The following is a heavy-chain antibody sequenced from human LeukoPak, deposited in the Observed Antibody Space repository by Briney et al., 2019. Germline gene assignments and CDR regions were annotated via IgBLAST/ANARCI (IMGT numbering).Heavy chain of an antibody. CDR3: ASYGDYVAFDI. D-gene: IGHD4-17*01. CDR1: GGTFSSYA. J-gene: IGHJ3*02. V-gene: IGHV1-69*13. Sequence: SVKVSCNASGGTFSSYAISWVRQAPGQGLEWMGGIIPIFGTANYAQKFQGRVTITADESTSTAYMELSSLRSEDTAVYYCASYGDYVAFDIWGQGTMVTVSS. CDR2: IIPIFGTA.